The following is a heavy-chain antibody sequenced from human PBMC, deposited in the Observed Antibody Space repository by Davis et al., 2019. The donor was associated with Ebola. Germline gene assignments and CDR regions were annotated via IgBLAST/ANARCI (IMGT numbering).Heavy chain of an antibody. CDR2: IIPIFGTA. J-gene: IGHJ4*02. D-gene: IGHD6-13*01. V-gene: IGHV1-69*13. CDR1: GDRFSTYA. CDR3: ARPAESGSIVAAGTFDY. Sequence: SVKVSCKASGDRFSTYAINWVRQAPGQGLEWMGGIIPIFGTANYAQKFQGRVTITADESTSTAYMELRSLRSEDTAVYYCARPAESGSIVAAGTFDYWGQGTLVTVSS.